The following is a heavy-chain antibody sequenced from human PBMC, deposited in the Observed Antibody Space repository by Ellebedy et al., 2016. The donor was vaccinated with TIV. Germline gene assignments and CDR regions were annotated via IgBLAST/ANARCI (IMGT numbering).Heavy chain of an antibody. CDR2: FYNSGTT. D-gene: IGHD3-10*01. CDR1: GGSFRDYY. J-gene: IGHJ4*02. V-gene: IGHV4-34*09. Sequence: LRLSCAVYGGSFRDYYWSWIRQPPGKGLAWIGYFYNSGTTFYNPSLNSRVTISVDTSKNEFSLKLNSVTDADTAVYFCARSSSTGDFDYWGQGTLVTVSS. CDR3: ARSSSTGDFDY.